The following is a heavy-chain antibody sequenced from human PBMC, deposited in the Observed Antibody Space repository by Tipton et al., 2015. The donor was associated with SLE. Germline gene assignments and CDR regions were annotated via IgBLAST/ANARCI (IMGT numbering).Heavy chain of an antibody. CDR1: GGSFSGYY. V-gene: IGHV4-34*01. D-gene: IGHD5-12*01. Sequence: TLSLTCAVYGGSFSGYYWSWIRQPPGKGLEWIGEINHSGSTNYNPSLKSRVTISVDTSKNQFSLKLSSVTAADTAVYYCARYQGGVAIEYWGQGALVPGSP. J-gene: IGHJ4*02. CDR2: INHSGST. CDR3: ARYQGGVAIEY.